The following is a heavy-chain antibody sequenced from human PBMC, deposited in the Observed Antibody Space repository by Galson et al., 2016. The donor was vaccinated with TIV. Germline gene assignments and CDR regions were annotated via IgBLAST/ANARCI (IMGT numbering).Heavy chain of an antibody. J-gene: IGHJ4*02. Sequence: QSGAEVKKPGESLKISCKASGYSFTSFWIGWVRQMPGKGLEWMGVIYPGDSYTTYSPSFQGQVTISADKSSNTAYPQWSSLMASDTAMYFCASSRPELRYFDWQRPQYFDYWGQGSLVTVSS. CDR3: ASSRPELRYFDWQRPQYFDY. V-gene: IGHV5-51*01. D-gene: IGHD3-9*01. CDR1: GYSFTSFW. CDR2: IYPGDSYT.